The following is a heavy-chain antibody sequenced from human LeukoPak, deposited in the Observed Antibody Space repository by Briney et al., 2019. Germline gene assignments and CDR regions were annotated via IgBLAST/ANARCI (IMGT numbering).Heavy chain of an antibody. D-gene: IGHD3-3*01. CDR1: GFTFSSYS. Sequence: GGSLRLSCAASGFTFSSYSMNWVRQAPGKGLEWVSSISSSSSYIYYADSVKGRFTISRDKAKNSLYLQMNSLRAEDTAVYYCARGDDITIFGARLLCYWGQGTLVTVSS. V-gene: IGHV3-21*01. CDR3: ARGDDITIFGARLLCY. CDR2: ISSSSSYI. J-gene: IGHJ4*02.